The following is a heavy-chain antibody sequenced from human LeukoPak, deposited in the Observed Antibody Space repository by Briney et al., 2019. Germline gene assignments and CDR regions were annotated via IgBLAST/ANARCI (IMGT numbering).Heavy chain of an antibody. V-gene: IGHV3-21*01. CDR1: GFTFSSYS. J-gene: IGHJ4*02. D-gene: IGHD5/OR15-5a*01. Sequence: KSGGSLRLSCAASGFTFSSYSMNWVRQAPGKGLEWVSSISSSSSYIYYADSVKGRFTISRDNAKNSLYLQMNSLRAEDTAVYYCARVAISAPTLSSYFDYWGQGTLVTVSS. CDR3: ARVAISAPTLSSYFDY. CDR2: ISSSSSYI.